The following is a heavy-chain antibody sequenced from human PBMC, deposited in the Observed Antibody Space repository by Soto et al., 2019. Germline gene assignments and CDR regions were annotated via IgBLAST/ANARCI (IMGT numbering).Heavy chain of an antibody. J-gene: IGHJ3*02. V-gene: IGHV3-74*01. Sequence: VPLVESGGGLVQPGGSLRLSCAASGFTFSYYWMHWVRQAPGQGLVWVSRIHSDGSSTTYADSVKGRFTISRDNAKNTLYLQMNSLRAEDTAVYYCARGDKGAFDMWGQGTMVSVSS. D-gene: IGHD2-21*02. CDR1: GFTFSYYW. CDR3: ARGDKGAFDM. CDR2: IHSDGSST.